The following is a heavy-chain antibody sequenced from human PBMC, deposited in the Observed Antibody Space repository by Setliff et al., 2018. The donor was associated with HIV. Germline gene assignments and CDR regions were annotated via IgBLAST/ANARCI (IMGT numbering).Heavy chain of an antibody. CDR1: GDSISTDY. D-gene: IGHD3-10*01. CDR3: ARGGYGSGNAYYFAD. V-gene: IGHV4-4*07. CDR2: IQTSEGT. J-gene: IGHJ4*02. Sequence: SETLSLTCTVSGDSISTDYWTWVRQSAGKGLEWIGRIQTSEGTKYNPSLNSRVTVSIDTPKNQFSLDLTSVTAADTAVYYCARGGYGSGNAYYFADWGQGTPVTVSS.